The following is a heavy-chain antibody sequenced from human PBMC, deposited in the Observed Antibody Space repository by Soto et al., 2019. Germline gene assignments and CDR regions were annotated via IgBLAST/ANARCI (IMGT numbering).Heavy chain of an antibody. V-gene: IGHV4-59*01. CDR2: IHYSGST. D-gene: IGHD2-15*01. J-gene: IGHJ4*02. CDR1: GGSISSYY. CDR3: ARGSSYSGYCSGGSCYTYDF. Sequence: SETLSLTCTVSGGSISSYYWSWIRQPPGKGLEWIGYIHYSGSTNYNPSLKSRVTISVDTSKNQFSLKLSSVTAADTAVYYCARGSSYSGYCSGGSCYTYDFWGQGTLVTVSS.